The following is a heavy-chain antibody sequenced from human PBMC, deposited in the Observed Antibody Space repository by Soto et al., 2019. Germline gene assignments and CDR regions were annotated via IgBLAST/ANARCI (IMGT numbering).Heavy chain of an antibody. Sequence: PGGSLRLSCAVSGFTFSDHYMDWVRQAPGKGLEWVSGISGSGDSTYYADSVKGRFTVSRDNSKNTLYLQMNSLRAEDTAVFYCAKERSSGWSLDYWGQGTLDTVSS. J-gene: IGHJ4*02. D-gene: IGHD6-19*01. CDR1: GFTFSDHY. V-gene: IGHV3-23*01. CDR3: AKERSSGWSLDY. CDR2: ISGSGDST.